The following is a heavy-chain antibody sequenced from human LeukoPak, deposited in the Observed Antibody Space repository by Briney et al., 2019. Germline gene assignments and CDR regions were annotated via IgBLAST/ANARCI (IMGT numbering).Heavy chain of an antibody. J-gene: IGHJ4*02. V-gene: IGHV1-46*01. CDR1: GYTFTTYY. D-gene: IGHD2-2*01. Sequence: ASVKVSCKASGYTFTTYYMHWVRQAPGQGLEWMGIINPSGGSTSYAQNFQGRVTMTRDTSTNTVYMELRSLRSVDTAVYYCARGFQVPAALPSHFDYWGQGTLVTVSS. CDR2: INPSGGST. CDR3: ARGFQVPAALPSHFDY.